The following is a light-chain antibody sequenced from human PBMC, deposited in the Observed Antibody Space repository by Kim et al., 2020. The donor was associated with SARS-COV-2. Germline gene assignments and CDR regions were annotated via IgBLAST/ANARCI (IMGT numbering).Light chain of an antibody. J-gene: IGLJ3*02. CDR1: SRDVGGYKY. CDR3: SSYTSSTTRV. CDR2: DVS. V-gene: IGLV2-14*03. Sequence: QSITISCTGTSRDVGGYKYVSWYQQHPGKAPKLMIYDVSNRPSGVSNRFSGSKSGNTASLTISGLQAEDEADYYCSSYTSSTTRVFGGGTQLTVL.